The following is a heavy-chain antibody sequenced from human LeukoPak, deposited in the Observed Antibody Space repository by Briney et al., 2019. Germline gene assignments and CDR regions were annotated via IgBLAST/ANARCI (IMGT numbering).Heavy chain of an antibody. CDR3: ARAIGVTCISTSCYSFDY. V-gene: IGHV3-9*01. Sequence: GKSLRLSCAASGFTFDDYAMHWVRQAPGKGLEWVSGISWNSGSIGYADSVKGRFTISRDNAKNSLYLQMNSLRAEDTALYYCARAIGVTCISTSCYSFDYWGQGTLVTVSS. J-gene: IGHJ4*02. D-gene: IGHD2-2*02. CDR1: GFTFDDYA. CDR2: ISWNSGSI.